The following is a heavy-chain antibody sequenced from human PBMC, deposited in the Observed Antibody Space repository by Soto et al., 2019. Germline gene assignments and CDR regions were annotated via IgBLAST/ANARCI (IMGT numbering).Heavy chain of an antibody. D-gene: IGHD2-15*01. J-gene: IGHJ5*02. CDR1: GDSVSSNSAL. CDR2: TYYRSKWYS. V-gene: IGHV6-1*01. Sequence: SQTLSLTCAISGDSVSSNSALWNWIRQSPSRGLEWLGRTYYRSKWYSDYAVSVKGRITINPDTSKNQFSLQLDSVAPEDTAVYYCVREPAPRGFDHWGHSTLVTVSS. CDR3: VREPAPRGFDH.